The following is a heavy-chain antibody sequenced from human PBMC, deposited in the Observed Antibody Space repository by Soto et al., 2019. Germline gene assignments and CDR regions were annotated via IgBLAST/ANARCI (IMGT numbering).Heavy chain of an antibody. CDR3: AGPAYFGGVCYLDAFDI. V-gene: IGHV1-69*13. Sequence: SLQVSCKASLRTFSRYAITWVRQAPGQGLEWMGGFIPIFGTANYAQKFQGRITITADEFTSTAYMELKRLRSEDMAVYYCAGPAYFGGVCYLDAFDIWGLGTMVTV. CDR2: FIPIFGTA. D-gene: IGHD2-21*02. J-gene: IGHJ3*02. CDR1: LRTFSRYA.